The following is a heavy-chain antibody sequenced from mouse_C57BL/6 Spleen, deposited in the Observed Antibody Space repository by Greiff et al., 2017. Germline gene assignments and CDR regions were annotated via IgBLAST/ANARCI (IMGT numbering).Heavy chain of an antibody. V-gene: IGHV1-26*01. D-gene: IGHD2-4*01. CDR3: AREGRYYDYEGYYLDY. J-gene: IGHJ2*01. Sequence: EVQLQQSGPELVKPGASVKISCKASGYTFTDYYMNWVKQSHGQSLEWIGDINPNNGGTSYNQKFKGKATLTVDKSSSTAYMELRSLTSEDSAGYYCAREGRYYDYEGYYLDYWGQGTTLTVSS. CDR2: INPNNGGT. CDR1: GYTFTDYY.